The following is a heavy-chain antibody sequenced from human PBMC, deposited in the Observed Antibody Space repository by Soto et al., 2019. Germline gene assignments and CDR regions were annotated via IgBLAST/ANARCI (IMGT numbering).Heavy chain of an antibody. CDR2: IIPIFGTA. J-gene: IGHJ4*02. CDR3: ARDRLPYYYEGSGYYSSDY. Sequence: ASVKVSCKASGGTFSSYAISWVRQAPGQGLEWMGGIIPIFGTANYAQKFQGRVTITADESTSTAYMELSSLRSEDTAEYYCARDRLPYYYEGSGYYSSDYWAQGTLFTVSS. D-gene: IGHD3-22*01. CDR1: GGTFSSYA. V-gene: IGHV1-69*13.